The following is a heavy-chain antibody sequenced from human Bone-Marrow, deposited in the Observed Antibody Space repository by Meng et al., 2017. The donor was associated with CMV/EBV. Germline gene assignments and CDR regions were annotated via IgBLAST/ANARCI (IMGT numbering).Heavy chain of an antibody. CDR2: ISYDGSNK. CDR1: GFTFSSYG. CDR3: ARDESCSSTSCYGLGFDY. Sequence: GGSLRLSCAASGFTFSSYGMHWVRQAPGKGLEWVAVISYDGSNKYYADSVKGRFTISRDNSKNTLYLQMNSLRAEDTAVYYCARDESCSSTSCYGLGFDYWGQGTLVTVSS. J-gene: IGHJ4*02. V-gene: IGHV3-30*19. D-gene: IGHD2-2*01.